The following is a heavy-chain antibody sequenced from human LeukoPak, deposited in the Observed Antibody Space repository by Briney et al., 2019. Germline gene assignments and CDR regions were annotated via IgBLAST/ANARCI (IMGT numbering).Heavy chain of an antibody. Sequence: GASVKVSCKASGYTFTSYDINWVRQATGQGLEWTGWMNPNSGNTGYAQKFQGRVTITRNTSISTAYMELSSLRSEDTAVYYCAREFTMVRGHGRDYYYYYMDVWGKGTTVTVSS. J-gene: IGHJ6*03. CDR2: MNPNSGNT. CDR1: GYTFTSYD. CDR3: AREFTMVRGHGRDYYYYYMDV. V-gene: IGHV1-8*03. D-gene: IGHD3-10*01.